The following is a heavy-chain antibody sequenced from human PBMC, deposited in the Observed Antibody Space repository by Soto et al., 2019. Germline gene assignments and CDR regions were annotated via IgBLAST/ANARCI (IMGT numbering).Heavy chain of an antibody. D-gene: IGHD1-26*01. Sequence: GGSLRLSCAASGFPFSDAWIRWVRQPPGKGLEWVSWFGITGKSGDYADSVKGRFTISRDNARNSVHLQMNSLRDEDTAVYYCARDHYYAFDIWGQGTMVTVSS. CDR1: GFPFSDAW. V-gene: IGHV3-11*04. CDR2: FGITGKSG. J-gene: IGHJ3*02. CDR3: ARDHYYAFDI.